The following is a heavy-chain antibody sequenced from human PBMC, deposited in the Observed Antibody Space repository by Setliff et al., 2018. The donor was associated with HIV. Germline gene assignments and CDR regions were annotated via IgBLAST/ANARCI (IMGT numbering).Heavy chain of an antibody. CDR2: SKRDGRYT. CDR3: VRGLAAAGGDAMDV. V-gene: IGHV3-74*01. Sequence: PMGSLRLSCAASGFTFDNVDMNWVRQAPGKGPEWVSSSKRDGRYTSYADSAKGRFTISRDNAKNTLHLQMNSLRAEDTAVYYCVRGLAAAGGDAMDVWGQGTTVTVSS. D-gene: IGHD6-13*01. J-gene: IGHJ6*02. CDR1: GFTFDNVD.